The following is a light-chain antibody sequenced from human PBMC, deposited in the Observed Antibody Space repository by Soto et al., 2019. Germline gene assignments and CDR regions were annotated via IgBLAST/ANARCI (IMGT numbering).Light chain of an antibody. Sequence: DLVMTQTPVSLAVSLGERATINCKSSHSGVYNSNTDSNLAWYQQKPGQSPKVLIYWASTRASGVPDRFSGSGSGTDFTLTISSLQAEDVAVYYCQQYYNIPWTFGQGTKVDIK. J-gene: IGKJ1*01. CDR3: QQYYNIPWT. V-gene: IGKV4-1*01. CDR2: WAS. CDR1: HSGVYNSNTDSN.